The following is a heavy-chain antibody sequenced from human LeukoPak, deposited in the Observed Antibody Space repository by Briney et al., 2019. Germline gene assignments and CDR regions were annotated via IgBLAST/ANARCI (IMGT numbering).Heavy chain of an antibody. CDR2: ISRNSTYI. J-gene: IGHJ4*02. CDR3: ASDEGNYFDY. Sequence: PGGSLRLSCAASGFTFSRYSMNWVRQAPGKGLEWVASISRNSTYIHYADSVKGRFTISRDNARNSLFLQMNSLRAEDTAIYYCASDEGNYFDYWGQGTLVTVSS. CDR1: GFTFSRYS. V-gene: IGHV3-21*01.